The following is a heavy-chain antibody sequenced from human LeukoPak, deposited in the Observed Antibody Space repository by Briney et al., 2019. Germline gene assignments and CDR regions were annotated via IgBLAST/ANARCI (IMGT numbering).Heavy chain of an antibody. CDR2: INPNSGGT. CDR3: ARNFYFDSSGYYHY. J-gene: IGHJ4*02. V-gene: IGHV1-2*02. Sequence: ASVKVSFKASGYTFTGCYMHWVRQAPGQGLEWMGWINPNSGGTNYAQKFQGRVTMTRDTSISTAYMELSRLRSDDTAVYYCARNFYFDSSGYYHYWGQGTLVTVSS. CDR1: GYTFTGCY. D-gene: IGHD3-22*01.